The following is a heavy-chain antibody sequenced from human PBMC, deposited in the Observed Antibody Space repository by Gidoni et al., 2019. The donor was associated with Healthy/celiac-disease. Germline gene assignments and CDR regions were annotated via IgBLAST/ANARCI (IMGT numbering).Heavy chain of an antibody. Sequence: QVQLQESGPGLVKPSETLSLTCTAPGGPLSSYYWSWIRQPPGKGLEWIGYIYYSGSTNYNPSLKSRVTISVDTSKNQFSLKLSSVTAADTAVYYCARGPEWFGRNAPHWFDPWGQGTLVTVSS. V-gene: IGHV4-59*01. D-gene: IGHD3-10*01. CDR2: IYYSGST. CDR3: ARGPEWFGRNAPHWFDP. CDR1: GGPLSSYY. J-gene: IGHJ5*02.